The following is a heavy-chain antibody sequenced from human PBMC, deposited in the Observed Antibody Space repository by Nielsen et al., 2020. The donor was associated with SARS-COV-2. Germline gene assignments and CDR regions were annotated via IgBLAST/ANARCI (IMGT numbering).Heavy chain of an antibody. CDR3: AKDPDPYCSGGSCYFDY. V-gene: IGHV3-30*18. D-gene: IGHD2-15*01. CDR2: ISYDGSNK. Sequence: LKISCAASGFTFSSYGMHWVRQAPGKGLEWVAVISYDGSNKYYADSVKGRFTISRDNSKNTLYLQMNSLRAEDTAVYYCAKDPDPYCSGGSCYFDYWGQGTLVTVSS. CDR1: GFTFSSYG. J-gene: IGHJ4*02.